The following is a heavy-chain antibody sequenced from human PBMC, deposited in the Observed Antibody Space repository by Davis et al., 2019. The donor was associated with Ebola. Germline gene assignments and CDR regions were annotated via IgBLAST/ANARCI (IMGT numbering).Heavy chain of an antibody. Sequence: SETLSLTCTVSGGSISSGGYYWSWIRQHPGKGLEWIGYIYYSGSTNYNPSLKSRVTISVDTSKNQFSLKLSSVTAADTAVYYCARHTYQSPGVDWGQGTLATVSS. V-gene: IGHV4-61*08. CDR2: IYYSGST. CDR3: ARHTYQSPGVD. J-gene: IGHJ4*02. CDR1: GGSISSGGYY. D-gene: IGHD2-2*01.